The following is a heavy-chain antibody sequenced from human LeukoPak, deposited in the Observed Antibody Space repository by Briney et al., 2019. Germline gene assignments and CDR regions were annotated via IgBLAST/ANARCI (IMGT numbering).Heavy chain of an antibody. CDR1: GFTFSGSA. J-gene: IGHJ4*02. V-gene: IGHV3-73*01. CDR2: IRSKANSYAT. D-gene: IGHD1-1*01. CDR3: TGGTGNSLLYFDY. Sequence: GGSLRLSCAASGFTFSGSAMHWVRQASGKGLELVGRIRSKANSYATAYAASVKGRFTISRDDSKNTAYLQMNSLKTEDTAVYYCTGGTGNSLLYFDYWGQGTLVTVSS.